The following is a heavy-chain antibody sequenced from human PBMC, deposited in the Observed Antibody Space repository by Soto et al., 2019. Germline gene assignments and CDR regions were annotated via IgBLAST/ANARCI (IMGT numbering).Heavy chain of an antibody. Sequence: SETLSLTYDASGASIKSDTWWTWVRQSPGKGLEWIGEIHHNVRAFDNPSLKGRVTISIDKSNNQFSLNLTSVTAADTAVYYCARADSVLVAKGFDFWGPGTLVTVSS. CDR2: IHHNVRA. D-gene: IGHD2-8*02. V-gene: IGHV4-4*02. J-gene: IGHJ4*02. CDR1: GASIKSDTW. CDR3: ARADSVLVAKGFDF.